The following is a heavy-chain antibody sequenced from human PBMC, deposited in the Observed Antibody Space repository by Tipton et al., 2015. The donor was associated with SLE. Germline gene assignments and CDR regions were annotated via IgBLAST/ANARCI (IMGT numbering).Heavy chain of an antibody. Sequence: TLSLTCSVSGYSVSSSTHYWAWIRQPPGKGLEWIGSVYYDGNTFYNPSLKGRVVLSVDTSKNQFSLRLDFVTVADTAVYYCARDNSYFDFWGQGTLVTVSS. J-gene: IGHJ4*01. CDR1: GYSVSSSTHY. CDR2: VYYDGNT. CDR3: ARDNSYFDF. D-gene: IGHD1-1*01. V-gene: IGHV4-39*07.